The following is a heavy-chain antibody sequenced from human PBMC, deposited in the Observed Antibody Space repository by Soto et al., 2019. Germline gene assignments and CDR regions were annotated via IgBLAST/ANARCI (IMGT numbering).Heavy chain of an antibody. CDR2: ISLYSDGT. D-gene: IGHD2-2*01. J-gene: IGHJ5*02. V-gene: IGHV1-18*01. Sequence: ASVKVSCKTSGYTFSNYGITWVRQAPGQPLEWLGWISLYSDGTNYAQKFQGRVSMTTDTSTTAAYMELRSLRSDDTAVYYCARVVPGAEAWFGPWGQGTLVTVSS. CDR3: ARVVPGAEAWFGP. CDR1: GYTFSNYG.